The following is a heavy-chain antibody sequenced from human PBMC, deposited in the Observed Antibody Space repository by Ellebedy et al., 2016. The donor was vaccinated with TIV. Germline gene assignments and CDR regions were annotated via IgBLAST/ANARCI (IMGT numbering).Heavy chain of an antibody. CDR3: ARDVTVTTTEAFDY. J-gene: IGHJ4*02. Sequence: AASVKVSCKTSGYTFTSYYIHWVRQAPGQGLEWMGVINPSGCTTNYAQKFQGRVTMTRDTSTSTVYMELSSLRSEDTAVYYCARDVTVTTTEAFDYWGQGTLVTVSS. CDR2: INPSGCTT. D-gene: IGHD4-17*01. V-gene: IGHV1-46*01. CDR1: GYTFTSYY.